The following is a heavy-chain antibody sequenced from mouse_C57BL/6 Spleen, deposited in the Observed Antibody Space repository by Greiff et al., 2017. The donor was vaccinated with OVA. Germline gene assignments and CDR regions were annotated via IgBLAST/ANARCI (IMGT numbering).Heavy chain of an antibody. CDR3: ARGGGYGFDY. CDR2: IDPSDSYT. D-gene: IGHD1-1*02. V-gene: IGHV1-69*01. Sequence: QVQLQQSGAELVMPGASVKLSCKASGYTFTSYWMHWVKQRPGQGLEWIGEIDPSDSYTNYNQKFKGKSTLTVDKSSSTAYMQLSSLTSEDSAVYYCARGGGYGFDYWGQGTTLTVSS. J-gene: IGHJ2*01. CDR1: GYTFTSYW.